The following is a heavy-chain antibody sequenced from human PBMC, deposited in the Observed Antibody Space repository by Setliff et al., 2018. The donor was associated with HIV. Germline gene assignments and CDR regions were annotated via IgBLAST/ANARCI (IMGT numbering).Heavy chain of an antibody. CDR3: AREFSSSSFDQ. D-gene: IGHD6-6*01. CDR2: IYHSGST. J-gene: IGHJ4*02. V-gene: IGHV4-4*02. CDR1: GGSISSNW. Sequence: SETLSLTCAVSGGSISSNWWSWVRQSPGKGLEWIGEIYHSGSTHYNPSLQSRVSISVDTSRNEFSLKLTSVTAADTAVYYCAREFSSSSFDQWGQGTLVTVSS.